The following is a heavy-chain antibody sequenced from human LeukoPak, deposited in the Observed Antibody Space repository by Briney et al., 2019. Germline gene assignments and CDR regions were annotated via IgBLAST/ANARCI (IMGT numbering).Heavy chain of an antibody. CDR3: ARVGDDSSGYYYRSFDY. CDR1: GYTFTSYY. V-gene: IGHV1-46*01. J-gene: IGHJ4*02. Sequence: ASVKVSCKASGYTFTSYYMRWVRQAPGQGLEWMGIINPSGGSTSYAQKFQGRVTMTRDTSTSTVYMELSSLRSEDTAVYYCARVGDDSSGYYYRSFDYWGQGTLVTVSS. D-gene: IGHD3-22*01. CDR2: INPSGGST.